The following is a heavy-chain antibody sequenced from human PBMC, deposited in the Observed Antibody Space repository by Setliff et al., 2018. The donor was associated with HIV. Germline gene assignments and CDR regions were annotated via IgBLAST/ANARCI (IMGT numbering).Heavy chain of an antibody. Sequence: SETLSLTCTVSGVSITNDNYYWGWIRQPPGKGLDWIGNIFFTGTIEYNASLSSRVTISADRSKNQISLTLTSVTAADTAIYYCARLSATTGWPPSYFDSWGQGALVTVSS. CDR1: GVSITNDNYY. V-gene: IGHV4-39*07. CDR2: IFFTGTI. CDR3: ARLSATTGWPPSYFDS. D-gene: IGHD6-19*01. J-gene: IGHJ4*02.